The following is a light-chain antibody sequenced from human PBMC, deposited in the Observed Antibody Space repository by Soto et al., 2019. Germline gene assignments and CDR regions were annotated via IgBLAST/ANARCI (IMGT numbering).Light chain of an antibody. J-gene: IGLJ3*02. V-gene: IGLV2-23*02. CDR2: GVT. CDR3: CSYAGTSWV. Sequence: QSVLTQPASVSGSPGQSITISCTGTSSDVGSYNLVSWYQQHPGKAPKLMIYGVTKRPSGVSNRFSGSKSGNTASLTISGLQAEDEADYYCCSYAGTSWVFGGGTKLTVL. CDR1: SSDVGSYNL.